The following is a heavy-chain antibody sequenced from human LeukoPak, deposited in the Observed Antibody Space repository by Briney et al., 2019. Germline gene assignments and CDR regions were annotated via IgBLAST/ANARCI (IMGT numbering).Heavy chain of an antibody. CDR1: GYTFTGYY. Sequence: GASVKVSCKASGYTFTGYYMHWVRQAPGQGLEWMGWINPNSGGTNYAQKFQGRVTMTRDTSISTAYMELSRLRSDDTAVYYCASSYCSSTSCYLWWYYMDVWGKGTTVTVSS. V-gene: IGHV1-2*02. J-gene: IGHJ6*03. CDR3: ASSYCSSTSCYLWWYYMDV. D-gene: IGHD2-2*01. CDR2: INPNSGGT.